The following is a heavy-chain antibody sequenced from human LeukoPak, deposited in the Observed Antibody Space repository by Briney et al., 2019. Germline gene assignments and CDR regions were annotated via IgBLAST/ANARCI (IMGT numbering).Heavy chain of an antibody. D-gene: IGHD6-19*01. CDR1: GYTFFNYA. V-gene: IGHV1-3*03. CDR2: INTRTGNA. CDR3: AKDSGSGWYEFR. Sequence: ASVKVSCKASGYTFFNYAIHWVRQAPGQRLEWMGWINTRTGNAYYSQELQSRLTITRDTSASTAYMELSSLRSEDMAVYYCAKDSGSGWYEFRWGQGTLVTVSS. J-gene: IGHJ4*02.